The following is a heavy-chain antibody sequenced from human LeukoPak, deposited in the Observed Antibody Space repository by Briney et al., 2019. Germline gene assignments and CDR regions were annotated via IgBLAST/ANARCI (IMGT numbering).Heavy chain of an antibody. CDR3: AREGVDTGMVRGYYYGLDV. CDR1: GFTFSSYW. D-gene: IGHD5-18*01. V-gene: IGHV3-74*01. CDR2: INSDGSST. J-gene: IGHJ6*02. Sequence: GGSLRLSCAASGFTFSSYWMPWVRQAPGKGLVWVSRINSDGSSTSYADSVKGRFTISRDNAKNTLYLQMNSLRAEDTAVYYCAREGVDTGMVRGYYYGLDVWGQGTTVTVSS.